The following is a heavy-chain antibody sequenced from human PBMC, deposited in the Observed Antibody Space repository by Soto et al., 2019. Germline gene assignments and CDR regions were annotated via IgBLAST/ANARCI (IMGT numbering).Heavy chain of an antibody. V-gene: IGHV1-24*01. CDR1: GYTLTELS. D-gene: IGHD3-3*01. Sequence: ASVKVSCKVSGYTLTELSMHWVRQAPGKGLEWMGGFDPEDGETIYAQKFQGRVTMTEDTSTDTAYMELSSLRSEDTAVYYCAKARINQYAARGYADYWGQGTLVTVYS. CDR2: FDPEDGET. CDR3: AKARINQYAARGYADY. J-gene: IGHJ4*02.